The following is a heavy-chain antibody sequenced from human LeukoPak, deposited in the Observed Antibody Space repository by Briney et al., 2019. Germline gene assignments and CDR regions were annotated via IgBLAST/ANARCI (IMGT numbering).Heavy chain of an antibody. Sequence: LRLSCAASGFTFSDYYMSWIRQPPGKGLEWIGEINHSGSTNYNPSLKSRVTISVDTSKNQFSLKLSSVTAADTAVYYCARDFGSPTHGYWFDPWGQGTLVTVSS. V-gene: IGHV4-34*01. CDR3: ARDFGSPTHGYWFDP. CDR1: GFTFSDYY. D-gene: IGHD3-16*01. J-gene: IGHJ5*02. CDR2: INHSGST.